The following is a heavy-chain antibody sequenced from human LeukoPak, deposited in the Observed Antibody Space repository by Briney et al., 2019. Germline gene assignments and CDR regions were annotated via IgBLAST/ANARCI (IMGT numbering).Heavy chain of an antibody. CDR1: GFTFSSYA. CDR3: ARAFTPIVVVPAAKYLYYYYGMDV. D-gene: IGHD2-2*01. Sequence: GGSLRLSCAASGFTFSSYAMHWVRQAPGKGLEWVAVISYDGSNKYYADSVKGRFTTSRDNSKNTLYLQMNSLRAEDTAVYYCARAFTPIVVVPAAKYLYYYYGMDVWGQGTTVTVSS. CDR2: ISYDGSNK. J-gene: IGHJ6*02. V-gene: IGHV3-30*04.